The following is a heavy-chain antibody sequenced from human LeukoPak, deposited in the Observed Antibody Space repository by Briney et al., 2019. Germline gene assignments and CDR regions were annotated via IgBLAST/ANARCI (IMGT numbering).Heavy chain of an antibody. Sequence: GGFLRLSCAASGFTFGTYEMNWVRQAPGKGLEWVSYISSSGTTIYYADSVRGRFTISRDNAKKSLLLQMNSLRAEDTAVYYCARDTHYYGSGSPAFDIWGQGTMVTVSS. D-gene: IGHD3-10*01. CDR3: ARDTHYYGSGSPAFDI. CDR1: GFTFGTYE. V-gene: IGHV3-48*03. J-gene: IGHJ3*02. CDR2: ISSSGTTI.